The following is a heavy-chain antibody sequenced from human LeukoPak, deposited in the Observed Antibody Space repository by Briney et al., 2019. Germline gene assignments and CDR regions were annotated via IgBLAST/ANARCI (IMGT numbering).Heavy chain of an antibody. Sequence: GGSLRLSRAASGFTFRGSAMHWVRQASGKGLGWVGRLRSKVNSYATAYAASVKGRFTISRDDSKNTAYLQMNSLKTEDTAVYYCTSYYDPQDYYYYNMDVWGQGTTVAVSS. J-gene: IGHJ6*02. CDR1: GFTFRGSA. V-gene: IGHV3-73*01. CDR2: LRSKVNSYAT. D-gene: IGHD3-22*01. CDR3: TSYYDPQDYYYYNMDV.